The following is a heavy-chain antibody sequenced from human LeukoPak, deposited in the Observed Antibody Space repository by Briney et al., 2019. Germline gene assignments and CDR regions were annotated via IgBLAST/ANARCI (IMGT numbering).Heavy chain of an antibody. CDR2: ISYDGSNK. V-gene: IGHV3-30*18. Sequence: PGGSLRLSCAASGFTFSSYGMHWVRQAPGKGLGWVAVISYDGSNKYYADSVKGRFTISRDNSKNTLYLQMNSLRAEDTAVYYCAKDLGSYSIFDYWGQGTLVTVSS. CDR1: GFTFSSYG. J-gene: IGHJ4*02. CDR3: AKDLGSYSIFDY. D-gene: IGHD1-26*01.